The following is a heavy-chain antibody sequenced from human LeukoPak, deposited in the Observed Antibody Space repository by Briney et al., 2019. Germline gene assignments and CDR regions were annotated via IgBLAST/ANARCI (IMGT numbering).Heavy chain of an antibody. J-gene: IGHJ4*02. CDR2: IYPRDSDT. V-gene: IGHV5-51*01. Sequence: GKSLKISCKGSGYNFPIYCIGWVGRRPGKGLEWMGIIYPRDSDTRYSPSFQGQVTISADKSISTAYLQWSSLRASDTAMYYCARWHPSWDFPYWGQGTLVTVSS. CDR1: GYNFPIYC. D-gene: IGHD3-3*01. CDR3: ARWHPSWDFPY.